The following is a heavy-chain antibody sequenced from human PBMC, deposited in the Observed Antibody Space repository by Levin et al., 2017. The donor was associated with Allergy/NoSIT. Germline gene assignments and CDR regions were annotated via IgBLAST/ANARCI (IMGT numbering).Heavy chain of an antibody. CDR3: ARWDYTGTFFDY. CDR2: SKTSGFT. CDR1: GGSISSYY. D-gene: IGHD1-26*01. J-gene: IGHJ4*02. V-gene: IGHV4-4*07. Sequence: SQTLSLTCTVSGGSISSYYWNWIRQPAGKGLEWIGRSKTSGFTNYNPSLKSRVTMSLDTSRNQFSLRLNSVTAADTAVYYCARWDYTGTFFDYWGQGTLVTVSS.